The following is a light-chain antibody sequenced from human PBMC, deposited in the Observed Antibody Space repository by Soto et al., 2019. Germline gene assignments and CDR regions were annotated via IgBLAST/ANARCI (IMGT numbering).Light chain of an antibody. CDR3: QQYNRGFT. CDR2: DAS. CDR1: QSISSW. Sequence: DIQRTQSPSTLSASVGDRVTITCRASQSISSWLAWYQQKPGKAPKLLIYDASSLESGVPSRFSGSGSGTEFTLTISSLQPDDFATYYCQQYNRGFTFGPGTKMDIK. J-gene: IGKJ3*01. V-gene: IGKV1-5*01.